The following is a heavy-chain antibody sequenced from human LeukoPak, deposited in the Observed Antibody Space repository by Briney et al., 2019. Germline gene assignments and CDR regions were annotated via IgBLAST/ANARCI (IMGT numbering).Heavy chain of an antibody. V-gene: IGHV4-39*01. Sequence: PSETLSLTCTVSGGSISSSSHYWGWIRQPPGKGLEWIGSIYYSGNSYYNPTLKSRVTISVDTSKNQFSMRMSSVTAADTAVYYCATSPYYYYMDVWGKGTTVTVSS. CDR2: IYYSGNS. J-gene: IGHJ6*03. CDR1: GGSISSSSHY. CDR3: ATSPYYYYMDV.